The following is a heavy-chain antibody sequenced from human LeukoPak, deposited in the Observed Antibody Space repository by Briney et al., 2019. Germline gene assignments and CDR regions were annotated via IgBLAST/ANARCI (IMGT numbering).Heavy chain of an antibody. V-gene: IGHV1-18*01. Sequence: ASVKVSCKASGYTFTSYGISWVRQAPGQGLEWMGWISAYNGNTTYAQKLQGRVTMTTDTSTSTAYMELRSLRSDDTAVYYCAREKVVGSGGGGWFDPWGQGTLVTVSS. CDR2: ISAYNGNT. CDR3: AREKVVGSGGGGWFDP. D-gene: IGHD2-15*01. J-gene: IGHJ5*02. CDR1: GYTFTSYG.